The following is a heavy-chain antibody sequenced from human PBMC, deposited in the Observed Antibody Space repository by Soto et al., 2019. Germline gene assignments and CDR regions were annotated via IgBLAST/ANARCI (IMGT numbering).Heavy chain of an antibody. CDR1: GFSFTSYW. Sequence: WESLKISCKGSGFSFTSYWIGWVRQMPVKGLEWMGLIYPGHSDNRYSPSFQGQVTISADKSISTAYLQWSSLKASDTAMYYCARRGAVAPSDAFDIWGQGTRVTVSS. CDR2: IYPGHSDN. J-gene: IGHJ3*02. CDR3: ARRGAVAPSDAFDI. V-gene: IGHV5-51*01. D-gene: IGHD6-19*01.